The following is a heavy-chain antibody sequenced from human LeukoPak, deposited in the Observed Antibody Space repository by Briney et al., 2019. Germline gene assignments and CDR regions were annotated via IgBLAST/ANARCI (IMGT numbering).Heavy chain of an antibody. Sequence: SETLSLTCTVSGGSINSYYWSWIRQPAGKGLEWVGRIFSSGNTIYNPSLQSRVTMSVDTSKNQFSLRLNSVTAADTAVYYCARSPHRLIGHWFDPWGQGTLVTVSS. CDR3: ARSPHRLIGHWFDP. CDR1: GGSINSYY. J-gene: IGHJ5*02. V-gene: IGHV4-4*07. CDR2: IFSSGNT. D-gene: IGHD3-16*01.